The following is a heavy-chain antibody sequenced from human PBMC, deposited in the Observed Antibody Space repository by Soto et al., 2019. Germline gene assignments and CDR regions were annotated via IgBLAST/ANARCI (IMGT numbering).Heavy chain of an antibody. CDR2: IYYSGST. D-gene: IGHD1-26*01. CDR3: ARGVELDPYYYYGMDV. Sequence: SETLSLTCTVSGGSVSSGSYYWSWIRQPPGRGLEWIGYIYYSGSTNYNPSLKSRVTISVDTSKNQFSLKLSSVTAADTAVYYCARGVELDPYYYYGMDVWGQGTTVTVSS. J-gene: IGHJ6*02. V-gene: IGHV4-61*01. CDR1: GGSVSSGSYY.